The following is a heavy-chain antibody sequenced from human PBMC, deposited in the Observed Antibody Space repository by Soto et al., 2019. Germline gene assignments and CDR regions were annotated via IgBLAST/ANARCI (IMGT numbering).Heavy chain of an antibody. CDR2: IWYDGSNK. V-gene: IGHV3-33*01. J-gene: IGHJ4*02. D-gene: IGHD4-17*01. CDR3: ARDLKTTVTTFDY. CDR1: GFTFSRYG. Sequence: QVQLVESGGGVVQPGRSLRLSCAASGFTFSRYGMHWVRQAPGKGLEWVAVIWYDGSNKYYADSVKGRFTISRDNSKNTLNLQMNSLRAEDTAVYYCARDLKTTVTTFDYWGQGTLVTVSS.